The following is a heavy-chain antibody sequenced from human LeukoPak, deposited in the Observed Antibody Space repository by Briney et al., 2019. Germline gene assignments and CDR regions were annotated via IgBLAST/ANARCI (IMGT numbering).Heavy chain of an antibody. CDR1: GFTFSSYS. J-gene: IGHJ4*02. V-gene: IGHV3-21*04. CDR2: ISSSSSYI. CDR3: AKDKRIDSGYVFDY. Sequence: GGSLRLSCAASGFTFSSYSMNWVRQAPGKGLEWVSSISSSSSYIYYADSVKGRFTISRDNAKNSLYLQMNSLRAEDTALYYCAKDKRIDSGYVFDYWGQGTLVTVSS. D-gene: IGHD5-12*01.